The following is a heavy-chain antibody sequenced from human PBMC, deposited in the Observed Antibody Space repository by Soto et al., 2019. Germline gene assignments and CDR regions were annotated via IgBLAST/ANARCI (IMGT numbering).Heavy chain of an antibody. CDR1: GFTFDDYA. D-gene: IGHD2-2*01. V-gene: IGHV3-9*01. CDR2: ISWNSGSI. J-gene: IGHJ4*02. CDR3: AKDNSERAADSSTSCSFDY. Sequence: EVQLVESGGGLVQPGRSLRLSCAASGFTFDDYAMHWVRQAPGKGLEWVSGISWNSGSIGYADSVKGRFTISRDNAKNSLYLQMNSLRAEDTALYYGAKDNSERAADSSTSCSFDYWGQGTLVTVSS.